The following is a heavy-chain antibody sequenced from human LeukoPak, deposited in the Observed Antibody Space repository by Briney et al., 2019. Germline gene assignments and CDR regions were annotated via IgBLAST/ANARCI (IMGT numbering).Heavy chain of an antibody. Sequence: PSETLSLTCAVSGGSVSSSDYYWGWLRQPPGKGLEWIGTMHSTVCTYYSPSLKSRVTISADTSKNQFSLKLSSVTAADTAVYYCARGSVDCSSPSCSTIYYYSGMDVWGQGTTVTVSS. CDR1: GGSVSSSDYY. V-gene: IGHV4-39*01. CDR2: MHSTVCT. J-gene: IGHJ6*02. CDR3: ARGSVDCSSPSCSTIYYYSGMDV. D-gene: IGHD2-2*01.